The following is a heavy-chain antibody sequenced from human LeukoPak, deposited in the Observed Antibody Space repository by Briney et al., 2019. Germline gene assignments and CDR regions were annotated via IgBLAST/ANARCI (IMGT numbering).Heavy chain of an antibody. Sequence: GGSLRLSCTASGFTFSSYSMNWVRQAPGKGLEWVSSISSSSSYIYYADSVKGRFTISRDNAKNSLYLQMNSLRAEDTAVYYCARGSEYSGTPGAFGIWGQGTMVTVSS. CDR2: ISSSSSYI. CDR3: ARGSEYSGTPGAFGI. V-gene: IGHV3-21*01. CDR1: GFTFSSYS. D-gene: IGHD1-26*01. J-gene: IGHJ3*02.